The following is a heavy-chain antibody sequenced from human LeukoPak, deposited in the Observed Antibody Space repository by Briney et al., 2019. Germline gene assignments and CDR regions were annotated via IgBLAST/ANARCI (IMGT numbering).Heavy chain of an antibody. CDR1: GGSFSDYY. CDR2: INHSGST. D-gene: IGHD3-10*01. V-gene: IGHV4-34*01. CDR3: ARDSGTTGEVKFDP. J-gene: IGHJ5*02. Sequence: SETLSLTCAVYGGSFSDYYWSWIRQPPGKGLEWIGEINHSGSTDYNPSLKSRVTISIDKSKNHFSLKLTSVTAADTAVYYCARDSGTTGEVKFDPWGQGTLVTVSS.